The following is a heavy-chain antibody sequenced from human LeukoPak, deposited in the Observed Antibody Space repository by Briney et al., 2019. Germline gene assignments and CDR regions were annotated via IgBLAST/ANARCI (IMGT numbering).Heavy chain of an antibody. V-gene: IGHV4-61*02. J-gene: IGHJ4*02. CDR2: IYTSGST. D-gene: IGHD2-2*01. CDR3: ARGGGRDIVVVPAAPITFDY. CDR1: GGSISSGSYY. Sequence: SETLSLTCTVSGGSISSGSYYWSWIRQPAGKGLEWIGRIYTSGSTNYNPSLKSRVTISVDTSKNQFSLKLSSVTAADTAVYYCARGGGRDIVVVPAAPITFDYWGQGTLVTVSS.